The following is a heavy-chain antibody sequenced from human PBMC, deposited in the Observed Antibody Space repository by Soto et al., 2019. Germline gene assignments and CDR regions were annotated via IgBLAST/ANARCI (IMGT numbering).Heavy chain of an antibody. Sequence: SETLSLTCTVSGGSISSYYWSWIRQPPGKGLEWIGYIYYRGSTNYNPSLKSRVTISVDTSKNQFSLKLSSVTAADTAVYYCARETRAKGVIVLLDAFDIWGQGTMVTVSS. CDR3: ARETRAKGVIVLLDAFDI. CDR2: IYYRGST. J-gene: IGHJ3*02. V-gene: IGHV4-59*01. D-gene: IGHD3-16*02. CDR1: GGSISSYY.